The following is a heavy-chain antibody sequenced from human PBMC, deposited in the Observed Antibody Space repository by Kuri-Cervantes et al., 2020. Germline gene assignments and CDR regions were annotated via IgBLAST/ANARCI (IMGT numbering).Heavy chain of an antibody. CDR3: ARDWTFSGYDDDY. Sequence: ASVKVSCKASGYTFTGYYMHWVRQAPGQGLEWMGWINTNTGNPTYAQGFTGRFVFSLDTSVSTAYLQISSLKAEDTAVYYCARDWTFSGYDDDYWGQGTLVTVSS. CDR2: INTNTGNP. CDR1: GYTFTGYY. D-gene: IGHD5-12*01. J-gene: IGHJ4*02. V-gene: IGHV7-4-1*02.